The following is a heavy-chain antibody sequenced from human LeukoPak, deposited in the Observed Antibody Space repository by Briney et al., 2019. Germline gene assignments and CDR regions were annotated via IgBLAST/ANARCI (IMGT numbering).Heavy chain of an antibody. J-gene: IGHJ6*03. CDR2: ITSGSSHI. CDR3: ARDPYSGSYGADYYYYMDV. CDR1: GFTFSSYN. D-gene: IGHD1-26*01. V-gene: IGHV3-21*01. Sequence: PGGSLRLSCAASGFTFSSYNMNWVRQTPGQGLEWVSSITSGSSHIYYADSVRGRFTISRDNAKSSLYLQMNSLRAEDTAVYYCARDPYSGSYGADYYYYMDVWGKGTTVTISS.